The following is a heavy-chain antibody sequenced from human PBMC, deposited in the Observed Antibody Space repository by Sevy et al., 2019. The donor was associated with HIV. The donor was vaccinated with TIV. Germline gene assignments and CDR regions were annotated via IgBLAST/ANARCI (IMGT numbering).Heavy chain of an antibody. CDR3: ATTEDYYDSSGSPFDY. J-gene: IGHJ4*02. CDR2: FDPEDEET. V-gene: IGHV1-24*01. Sequence: ASVKVSCKVSGYTLSELSMHWVRLAPGKGLEWLGSFDPEDEETTYAQKFQGRVTMTEDTSTDTAYMELSSLRSEDTAVYYCATTEDYYDSSGSPFDYWGQGTLVTVSS. D-gene: IGHD3-22*01. CDR1: GYTLSELS.